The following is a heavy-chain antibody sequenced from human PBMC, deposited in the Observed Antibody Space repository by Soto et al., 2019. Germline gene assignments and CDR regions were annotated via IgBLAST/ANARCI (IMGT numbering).Heavy chain of an antibody. Sequence: EAQLVESGGGLVKPGGSLRLSCAASGFTFSSYTMNWVRQAPGKGLEWVSAISSSSGYIYYADSVKGRFTISRDNAENALYLQMNSLRAEDTAVYYCARGGFCSSTSSYLLPLDPWGQGTLVTVSS. J-gene: IGHJ5*02. CDR1: GFTFSSYT. CDR3: ARGGFCSSTSSYLLPLDP. D-gene: IGHD2-2*01. V-gene: IGHV3-21*01. CDR2: ISSSSGYI.